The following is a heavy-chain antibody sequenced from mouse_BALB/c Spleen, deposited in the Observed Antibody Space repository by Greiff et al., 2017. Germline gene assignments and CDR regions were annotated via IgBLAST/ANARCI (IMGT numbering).Heavy chain of an antibody. CDR2: INPSTGYT. CDR1: GYTFTSYW. J-gene: IGHJ4*01. V-gene: IGHV1-7*01. Sequence: VQLKESGAELAKPGASVKMSCKASGYTFTSYWMHWVKQRPGQGLEWIGYINPSTGYTEYNQKFKDKATLTADKSSSTAYMQLSSLTSEDSAVYYCARRGPGGAMDYWGQGTSVTVSS. CDR3: ARRGPGGAMDY.